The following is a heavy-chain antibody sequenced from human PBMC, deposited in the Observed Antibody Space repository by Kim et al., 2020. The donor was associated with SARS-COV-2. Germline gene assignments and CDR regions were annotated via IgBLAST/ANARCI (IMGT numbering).Heavy chain of an antibody. D-gene: IGHD1-7*01. Sequence: GESLKISCKGSGYSFTSYWIGWVRQMPGKGLEWMGIIYPGDSDTRYSPSFQGQVTISADKSISTAYLQWSSLKASDTAMYYCARLAGTTHVYYYYGMDVWGQGTTVTVSS. J-gene: IGHJ6*02. CDR2: IYPGDSDT. V-gene: IGHV5-51*01. CDR1: GYSFTSYW. CDR3: ARLAGTTHVYYYYGMDV.